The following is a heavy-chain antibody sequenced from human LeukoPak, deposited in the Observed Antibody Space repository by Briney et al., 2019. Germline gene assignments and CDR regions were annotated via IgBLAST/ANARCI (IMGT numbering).Heavy chain of an antibody. CDR2: ISAYNGNT. D-gene: IGHD6-13*01. Sequence: RASVKVSCKASGYTFTSYGISWVRQAPGQGLEWMGWISAYNGNTNYAQKLQGRVTMTTDTSTSTAYMELRSLRSDDTAVYYCARDPYKAAAGTLGLRFWDYWGQGTLVTVSS. J-gene: IGHJ4*02. CDR1: GYTFTSYG. V-gene: IGHV1-18*01. CDR3: ARDPYKAAAGTLGLRFWDY.